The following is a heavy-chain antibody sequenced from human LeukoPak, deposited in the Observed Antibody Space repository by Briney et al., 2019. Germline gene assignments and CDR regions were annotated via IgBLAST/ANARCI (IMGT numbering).Heavy chain of an antibody. CDR3: ARETPYGSGSYPFDY. J-gene: IGHJ4*02. V-gene: IGHV4-34*01. CDR1: GGSFSGYY. CDR2: INHSGST. Sequence: SETLSLTCAVYGGSFSGYYWSWIRQPPGKGLEWIGEINHSGSTNYNPSLKSRVTISVDTSKKHFSLRLSSVTAADTAVYYCARETPYGSGSYPFDYWGQGILVTVSS. D-gene: IGHD3-10*01.